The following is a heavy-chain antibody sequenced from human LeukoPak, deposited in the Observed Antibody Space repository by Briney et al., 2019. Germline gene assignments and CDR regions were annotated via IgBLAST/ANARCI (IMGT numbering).Heavy chain of an antibody. CDR2: ISSSSSYI. J-gene: IGHJ3*02. Sequence: TGGSLRLSCAASGFIVSNYYMSWVRQAPGKGLEWVSSISSSSSYIYYADSVKGRFTISRDNAKNSLYLQMNSLRAEDTAVYYCARDGYDAFDIWGQGTMVTVSS. CDR3: ARDGYDAFDI. CDR1: GFIVSNYY. V-gene: IGHV3-21*01. D-gene: IGHD6-13*01.